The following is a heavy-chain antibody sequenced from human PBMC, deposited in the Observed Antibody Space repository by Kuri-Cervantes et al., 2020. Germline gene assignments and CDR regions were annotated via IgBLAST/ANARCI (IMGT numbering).Heavy chain of an antibody. CDR1: GGSFSGYN. Sequence: SETLSLTCAVYGGSFSGYNWNWIRQSPGKGLEWIGYSYSGGSTNYNSSLQSRLTISVDTSKRQFSLKLSSVTAADTAVYYCARPLNYYYYMDVWGKGTTVTVSS. CDR2: SYSGGST. J-gene: IGHJ6*03. V-gene: IGHV4-59*08. CDR3: ARPLNYYYYMDV.